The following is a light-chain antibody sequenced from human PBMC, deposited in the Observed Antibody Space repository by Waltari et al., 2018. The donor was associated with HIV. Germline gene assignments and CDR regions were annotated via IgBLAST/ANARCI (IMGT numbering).Light chain of an antibody. J-gene: IGLJ1*01. Sequence: QSALTQPASVSGSPGQSLTISCTGTSSDVGGYNYFSWYQQHPGKAPKLMIYEVSNRPSGVSNRFSGSKSGNTASLTISGLQAEDEADYYCSSYTSSISYVFGTGTKVTVL. CDR2: EVS. V-gene: IGLV2-14*01. CDR3: SSYTSSISYV. CDR1: SSDVGGYNY.